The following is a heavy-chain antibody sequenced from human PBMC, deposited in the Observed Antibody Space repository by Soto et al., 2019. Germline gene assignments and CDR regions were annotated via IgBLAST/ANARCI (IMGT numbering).Heavy chain of an antibody. CDR1: GFTFSSYG. D-gene: IGHD1-1*01. J-gene: IGHJ3*02. CDR3: ARDRTGADAFDI. Sequence: GGSLRLSCAASGFTFSSYGMHWVRQAPGKGLEWVAVIWYDGSNKYYADSVKGRFTISRDNSKNTLYLQMNSLRAEDTAVYYCARDRTGADAFDIWGQGTMVTVSS. CDR2: IWYDGSNK. V-gene: IGHV3-33*01.